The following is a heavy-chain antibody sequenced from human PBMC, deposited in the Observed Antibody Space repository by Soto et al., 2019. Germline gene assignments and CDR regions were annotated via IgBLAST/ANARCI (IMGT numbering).Heavy chain of an antibody. CDR3: ARGVDNGVDV. Sequence: QVQLVQSGAEVTKPGASVKVSCKASVYTFTSYDINWVRQATGQGLEWMGWMSPNSGATGYAQKFQGRVTMTRDTSISTVYMELSNLRSEDTAIYYCARGVDNGVDVWGQGSTVTVSS. J-gene: IGHJ6*02. D-gene: IGHD2-8*01. CDR2: MSPNSGAT. V-gene: IGHV1-8*01. CDR1: VYTFTSYD.